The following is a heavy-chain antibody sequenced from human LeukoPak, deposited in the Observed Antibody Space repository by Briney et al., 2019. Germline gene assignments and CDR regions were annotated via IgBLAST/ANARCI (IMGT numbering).Heavy chain of an antibody. CDR3: ARGGFEYSSQKGYYYMDV. J-gene: IGHJ6*03. Sequence: ASVKVSCKASGYTFTSYDINWVRQATGQGLEWMGWMNPNRGNTGCAQKFQGRVTMTRNTSISTAYMELSSLRSEDTAVYYCARGGFEYSSQKGYYYMDVWGKGTRVSVSS. V-gene: IGHV1-8*01. D-gene: IGHD6-6*01. CDR2: MNPNRGNT. CDR1: GYTFTSYD.